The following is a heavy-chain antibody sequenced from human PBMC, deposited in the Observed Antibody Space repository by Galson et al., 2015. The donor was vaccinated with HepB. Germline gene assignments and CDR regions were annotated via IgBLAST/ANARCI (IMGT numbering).Heavy chain of an antibody. Sequence: SVKVSCKASGGTFSSYAISWVRQAPGQGLEWMGGIIPIFGTANYAQKFQGRVTITADESTSTAYMELSSLRSEDTAVYYCARERQAPHYYYYYYMDVWGKGTTVTVSS. CDR3: ARERQAPHYYYYYYMDV. V-gene: IGHV1-69*13. CDR2: IIPIFGTA. J-gene: IGHJ6*03. CDR1: GGTFSSYA.